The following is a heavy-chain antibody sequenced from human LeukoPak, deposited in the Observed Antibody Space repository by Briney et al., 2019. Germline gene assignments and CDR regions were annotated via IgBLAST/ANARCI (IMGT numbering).Heavy chain of an antibody. CDR1: GGTFSSYA. CDR3: ARGCYYDFWSGYYTKWFDP. J-gene: IGHJ5*02. D-gene: IGHD3-3*01. Sequence: ASVKVSCKASGGTFSSYAISWVRQAPGQGLEWMGGIIPIFGTANYAQKFQGRVTITTDESTSTAYMELSSLRSEDTAVYYCARGCYYDFWSGYYTKWFDPWGQGTLVTVSS. CDR2: IIPIFGTA. V-gene: IGHV1-69*05.